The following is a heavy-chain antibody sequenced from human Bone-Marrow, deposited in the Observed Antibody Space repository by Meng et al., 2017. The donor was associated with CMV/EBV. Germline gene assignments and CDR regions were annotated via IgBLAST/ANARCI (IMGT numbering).Heavy chain of an antibody. CDR1: GGSISSYY. J-gene: IGHJ4*01. Sequence: SDTLSLTCTVSGGSISSYYWSWIRQPPGKGLEWIGYIYYSGSTNYNPSLKTRVTISVDTSKNQFSLKLSSVTAADTAVYYCARRGWSYFDYWGQGTLVTVSS. D-gene: IGHD3-3*01. CDR3: ARRGWSYFDY. V-gene: IGHV4-59*07. CDR2: IYYSGST.